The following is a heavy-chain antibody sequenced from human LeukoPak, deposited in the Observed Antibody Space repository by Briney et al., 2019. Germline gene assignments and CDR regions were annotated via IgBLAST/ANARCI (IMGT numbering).Heavy chain of an antibody. V-gene: IGHV3-23*01. CDR2: ISGSGGST. Sequence: GESLKISCAASGFTFSSYAMSWVRQAPGKGLEWVSAISGSGGSTYYADSVKGRFTISRDNSKNTLYLQMNSLRAEDTAVYYCANFVEDAFDIWGQGTMVTVSS. J-gene: IGHJ3*02. CDR1: GFTFSSYA. D-gene: IGHD3-3*01. CDR3: ANFVEDAFDI.